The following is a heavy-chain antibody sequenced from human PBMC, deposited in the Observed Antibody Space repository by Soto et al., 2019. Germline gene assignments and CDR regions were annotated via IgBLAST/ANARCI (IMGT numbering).Heavy chain of an antibody. D-gene: IGHD3-3*01. Sequence: GGSLRLSCAASGFTFSSYWMHWVRQAPGKGLVWVSRINSDGSSTNYADSVKGRFTISRDNAMNTLYLQMNSLRAEDTAVYYCARSSGTYDFWSGYYTALFDYWGQGTLVTVSS. CDR3: ARSSGTYDFWSGYYTALFDY. V-gene: IGHV3-74*01. J-gene: IGHJ4*02. CDR1: GFTFSSYW. CDR2: INSDGSST.